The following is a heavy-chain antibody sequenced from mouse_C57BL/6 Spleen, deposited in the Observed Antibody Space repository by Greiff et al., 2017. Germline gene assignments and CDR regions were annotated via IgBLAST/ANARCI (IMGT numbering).Heavy chain of an antibody. Sequence: EVKLVESGGGLVKPGGSLKLSCAASGFTFSSYALSWVRQTPEKRLEWVATISDGGSYTYYPDKVKGRFTISRDNAKHNLDLQMSHLKSEDTAMYYCARDLATMVTPAWVAYWGQGTLVTVSA. J-gene: IGHJ3*01. CDR2: ISDGGSYT. V-gene: IGHV5-4*01. CDR3: ARDLATMVTPAWVAY. D-gene: IGHD2-2*01. CDR1: GFTFSSYA.